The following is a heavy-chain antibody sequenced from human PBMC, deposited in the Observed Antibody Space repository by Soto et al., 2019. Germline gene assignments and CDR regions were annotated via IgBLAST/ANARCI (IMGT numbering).Heavy chain of an antibody. D-gene: IGHD5-18*01. CDR1: GGTFSSYA. J-gene: IGHJ6*02. V-gene: IGHV1-69*13. CDR2: IIPIFGTA. Sequence: SVKVSCKASGGTFSSYAISWVRQAPGQGLEWMGGIIPIFGTANYAQKFQGRVTITADESTSTAYMELSSLRSEDTAVYYCASSPGTAMVGYYYYGMDVWGQGTTVTVSS. CDR3: ASSPGTAMVGYYYYGMDV.